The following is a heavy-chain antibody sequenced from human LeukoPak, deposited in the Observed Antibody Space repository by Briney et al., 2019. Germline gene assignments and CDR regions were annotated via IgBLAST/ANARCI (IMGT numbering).Heavy chain of an antibody. CDR3: ARENYDILTGYWYGMDV. Sequence: PSETLSLTCTVSGYSISSGYYWGWIRQPPGKGLEWIGSMYHSGSTYYNPSLKSRVTISVDTSKNQFSLKLSSVTAADTAVYYCARENYDILTGYWYGMDVWGQGTTVTVSS. J-gene: IGHJ6*02. CDR2: MYHSGST. V-gene: IGHV4-38-2*02. CDR1: GYSISSGYY. D-gene: IGHD3-9*01.